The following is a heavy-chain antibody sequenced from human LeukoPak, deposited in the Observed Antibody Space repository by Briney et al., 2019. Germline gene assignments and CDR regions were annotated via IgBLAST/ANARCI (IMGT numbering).Heavy chain of an antibody. J-gene: IGHJ3*02. D-gene: IGHD2-15*01. Sequence: GGSLRLSCAASRFTFSTYALSWVRQAPGKGLEWVSAISGSGNDAHYADSVKGRFTISRDNSKNSVYLQMNSVRADDTAVYYCAKDFFRRSTVAVDVSAISGQATTATVPS. CDR2: ISGSGNDA. CDR3: AKDFFRRSTVAVDVSAI. CDR1: RFTFSTYA. V-gene: IGHV3-23*01.